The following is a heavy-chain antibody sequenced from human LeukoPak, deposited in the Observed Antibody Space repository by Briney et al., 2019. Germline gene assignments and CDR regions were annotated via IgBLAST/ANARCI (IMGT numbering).Heavy chain of an antibody. Sequence: GSSVKVSCKSFRDTFSSSGISWVRQAPGQGLEWMGGIIPIFGTANYAQKFQGRVTITADESTSTAYMELSSLRSEDTAVYYCASPRYWQQLVSYGMDVWGQGTTVTVSS. V-gene: IGHV1-69*01. CDR3: ASPRYWQQLVSYGMDV. D-gene: IGHD6-13*01. J-gene: IGHJ6*02. CDR1: RDTFSSSG. CDR2: IIPIFGTA.